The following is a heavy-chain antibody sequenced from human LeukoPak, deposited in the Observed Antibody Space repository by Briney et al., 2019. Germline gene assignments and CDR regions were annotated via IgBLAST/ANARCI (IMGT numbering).Heavy chain of an antibody. V-gene: IGHV3-23*01. D-gene: IGHD6-19*01. CDR1: GFTFSSYA. J-gene: IGHJ4*02. Sequence: GGSLRLSCAASGFTFSSYAMSWVRQAPGKGLEWVSGISGSGGSTFYADSERGRFTISRDNSKNTLYLQMNSLRAEDTAVYYCAKEDSSGWLPFDYWGQGTLVTVSS. CDR3: AKEDSSGWLPFDY. CDR2: ISGSGGST.